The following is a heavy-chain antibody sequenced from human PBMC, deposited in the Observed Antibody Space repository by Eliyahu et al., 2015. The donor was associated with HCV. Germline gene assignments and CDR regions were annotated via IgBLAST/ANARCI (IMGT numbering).Heavy chain of an antibody. CDR3: ARSPLYGDYGPTPPRVFDY. CDR1: GGSXSXYY. D-gene: IGHD4-17*01. Sequence: QVQLQESGPGLVKPSETLSLTCTVSGGSXSXYYGSWIRQPPGKGLGWIGYIYYSGSTNYNPSLKSRVTISVDTSKNQFSLKLSSVTAADTAVYYCARSPLYGDYGPTPPRVFDYWGQGTLVTVSS. CDR2: IYYSGST. J-gene: IGHJ4*02. V-gene: IGHV4-59*08.